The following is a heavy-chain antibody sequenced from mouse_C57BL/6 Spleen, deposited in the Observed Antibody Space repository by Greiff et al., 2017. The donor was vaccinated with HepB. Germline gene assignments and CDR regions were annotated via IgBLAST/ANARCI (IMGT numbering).Heavy chain of an antibody. CDR3: AREYYGSNYDAMDY. CDR1: GYTFTSYW. Sequence: QVQLQQPGAELVKPGASVKLSCKASGYTFTSYWMHWVKQRPGRGLEWIGRIDPNSGGTKYNEKFKGKATLTVDTTSSTAYMQLSSLTSEDSAVSYCAREYYGSNYDAMDYWGQGTTVTVSS. CDR2: IDPNSGGT. J-gene: IGHJ4*01. D-gene: IGHD1-1*01. V-gene: IGHV1-72*01.